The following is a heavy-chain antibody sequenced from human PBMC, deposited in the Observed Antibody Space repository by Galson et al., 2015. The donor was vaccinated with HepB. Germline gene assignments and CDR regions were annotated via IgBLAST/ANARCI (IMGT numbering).Heavy chain of an antibody. D-gene: IGHD2-2*02. CDR1: GFTFSSYG. Sequence: SLRLSCAASGFTFSSYGMHWVRQAPGKGLEWVAVISYDGSNKYYADSVKGRFTISRDNSKNTLYLQMNSLRAEDTAVYYCAKDWGYCSSTSCYTTAFFDYWGQGTLVTVSS. J-gene: IGHJ4*02. V-gene: IGHV3-30*18. CDR2: ISYDGSNK. CDR3: AKDWGYCSSTSCYTTAFFDY.